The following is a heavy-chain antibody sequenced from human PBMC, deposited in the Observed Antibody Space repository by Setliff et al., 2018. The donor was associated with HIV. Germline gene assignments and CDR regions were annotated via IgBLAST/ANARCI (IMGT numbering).Heavy chain of an antibody. J-gene: IGHJ4*02. D-gene: IGHD6-19*01. V-gene: IGHV4-39*01. CDR2: IYYSGHA. CDR3: ARHDGGGWYVRVLATSFDY. Sequence: ASETLSLTCSVSGGSIRGTSFYWGWIRQPPGKGLEWIANIYYSGHAYYNPSLESRVTISVDTSKNQFSLKLSSVTAADTAVYYCARHDGGGWYVRVLATSFDYWGQGTLVTVSS. CDR1: GGSIRGTSFY.